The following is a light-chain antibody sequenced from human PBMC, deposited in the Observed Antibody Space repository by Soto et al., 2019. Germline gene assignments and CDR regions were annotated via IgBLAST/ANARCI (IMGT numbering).Light chain of an antibody. CDR1: SSDVGGYNS. J-gene: IGLJ2*01. Sequence: QSALTQPRSGSGSPGQSVTLSCTGTSSDVGGYNSVSWYQQHPGKAPKLMIYDVTKRPSGVPGRLSGSKSGNTASLTISGLQAEYEADDRCCPYAVSHAFLLFGRGTQLTV. CDR2: DVT. V-gene: IGLV2-11*01. CDR3: CPYAVSHAFLL.